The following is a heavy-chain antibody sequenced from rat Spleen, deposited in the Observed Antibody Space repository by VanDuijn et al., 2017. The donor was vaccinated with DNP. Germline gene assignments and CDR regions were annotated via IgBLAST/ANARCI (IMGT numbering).Heavy chain of an antibody. CDR2: IRYDGGST. D-gene: IGHD4-3*01. J-gene: IGHJ2*01. V-gene: IGHV5-22*01. Sequence: EVQLVESGGGLVQPGRSLKLSCAASGFTFSDSYMTWVRQAPTKGLEWVAYIRYDGGSTYYGDSVKGRFTISRANVKSTLYLQMNSLRSEEMATYYCVRWYNSGYYFDYWGQGVMVTVSS. CDR3: VRWYNSGYYFDY. CDR1: GFTFSDSY.